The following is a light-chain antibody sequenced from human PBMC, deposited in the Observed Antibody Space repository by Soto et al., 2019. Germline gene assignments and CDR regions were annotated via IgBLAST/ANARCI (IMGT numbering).Light chain of an antibody. J-gene: IGKJ1*01. Sequence: DIQMTQSPSTLSAYVGDRVTITCRASQSIGSFLAWYQQKPGKTPKLLIYQTSILEGGVPSRFSGSGSGTEFTLTISSLQPDDFATYYCQQYESYWTFGQGTKVDMK. CDR2: QTS. CDR3: QQYESYWT. V-gene: IGKV1-5*03. CDR1: QSIGSF.